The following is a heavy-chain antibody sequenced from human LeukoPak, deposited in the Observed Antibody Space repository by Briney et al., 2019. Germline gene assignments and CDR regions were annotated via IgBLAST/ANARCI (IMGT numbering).Heavy chain of an antibody. CDR2: IHFSGTT. D-gene: IGHD3-22*01. Sequence: SETLSLTCTVSGASISTYYWSWFRQPPGKGLEWIGYIHFSGTTKYNPSLKSRVTISIDTSKNQFSLNLSSVTAADTAVYYCATHGDSSTYYYDSSGYPYIDYWGQGTLVTVSS. CDR3: ATHGDSSTYYYDSSGYPYIDY. CDR1: GASISTYY. J-gene: IGHJ4*02. V-gene: IGHV4-59*08.